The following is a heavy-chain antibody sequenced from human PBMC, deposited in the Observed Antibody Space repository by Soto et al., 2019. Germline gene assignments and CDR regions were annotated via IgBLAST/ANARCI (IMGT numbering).Heavy chain of an antibody. CDR2: IYWDDDK. D-gene: IGHD3-10*01. CDR1: GFSLNTSEVG. V-gene: IGHV2-5*02. Sequence: QITLKESGPTLVKPTQTLTLTCTFSGFSLNTSEVGVGWIRQPPGKALEWLALIYWDDDKRYSPSLKSRLTSTKDTSKNQVVLTMTNMDPVDTATYYCAHSPLSITMLRGVRYGMDVWGQGTTVTVSS. J-gene: IGHJ6*02. CDR3: AHSPLSITMLRGVRYGMDV.